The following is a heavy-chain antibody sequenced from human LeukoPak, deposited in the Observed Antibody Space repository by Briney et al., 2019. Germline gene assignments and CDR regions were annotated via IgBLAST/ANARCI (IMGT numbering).Heavy chain of an antibody. CDR2: IYTSGST. J-gene: IGHJ4*02. Sequence: SETLSLTCTVSGDSISSSNYYWDWIRQPPGKGLEWIGRIYTSGSTNYNPSLKSRVTISVDTSKNQFSLKLSSVTAADTAVYYCASTYDSSGYYYPFDYWGQGTLVTVSS. CDR1: GDSISSSNYY. CDR3: ASTYDSSGYYYPFDY. D-gene: IGHD3-22*01. V-gene: IGHV4-61*02.